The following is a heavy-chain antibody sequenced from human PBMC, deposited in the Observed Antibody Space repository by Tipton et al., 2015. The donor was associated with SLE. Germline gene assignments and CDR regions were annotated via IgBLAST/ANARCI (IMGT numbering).Heavy chain of an antibody. D-gene: IGHD6-6*01. CDR2: MNPNSGNT. CDR1: GYTFTSYD. J-gene: IGHJ3*02. V-gene: IGHV1-8*01. CDR3: ARDLGLVRGAFDI. Sequence: QSGAEVKKPGASVKVSCKASGYTFTSYDINWVRQATGQGLEWMGWMNPNSGNTGYAQKFKGRVTMTRNTSISTAYMELSRLRSDDTAVYYCARDLGLVRGAFDIWGQGTMVTVSS.